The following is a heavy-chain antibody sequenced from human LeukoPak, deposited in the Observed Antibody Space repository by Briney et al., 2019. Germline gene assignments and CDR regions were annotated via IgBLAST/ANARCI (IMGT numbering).Heavy chain of an antibody. CDR1: GGSISSYY. Sequence: ASETLSLTCTVSGGSISSYYWSWIRQPPGKGLEWIGYIYYSGSTNYNPSLKSRVTILVDTSKNQFSLKLSSVTAADTAVYYCAASTTVRDYWGQGTLVTVSS. V-gene: IGHV4-59*01. CDR2: IYYSGST. CDR3: AASTTVRDY. J-gene: IGHJ4*02. D-gene: IGHD4-17*01.